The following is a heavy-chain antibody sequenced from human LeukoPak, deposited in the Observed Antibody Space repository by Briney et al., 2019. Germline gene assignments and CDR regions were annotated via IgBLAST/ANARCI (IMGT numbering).Heavy chain of an antibody. Sequence: GGSLRLSCAASGFTFSSYWMSWVRQAPGKGLEWVANIKQDGSEKYYVDSVKGRFTISRDNAKNSLYLQMNSLRAEDTAVYYCARGYCSSTSCSPPYYYGMDVWGQGTTVTVSS. D-gene: IGHD2-2*01. J-gene: IGHJ6*02. V-gene: IGHV3-7*01. CDR2: IKQDGSEK. CDR3: ARGYCSSTSCSPPYYYGMDV. CDR1: GFTFSSYW.